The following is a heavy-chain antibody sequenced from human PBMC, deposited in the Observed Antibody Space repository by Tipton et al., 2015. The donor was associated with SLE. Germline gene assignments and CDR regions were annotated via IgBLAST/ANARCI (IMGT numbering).Heavy chain of an antibody. D-gene: IGHD3-22*01. CDR2: INPNTGDT. CDR1: GYRLSDYY. CDR3: ARGDGSGYYYYYYYYMDV. V-gene: IGHV1-2*02. J-gene: IGHJ6*03. Sequence: QLVQSGAEVKKPGASVKVSCKASGYRLSDYYIHWVRQAPGQGLEWMGRINPNTGDTKYAQKFQGRVTMTTDTSISTAYMELSRLTPDDTAVYYCARGDGSGYYYYYYYYMDVWGKGTTVTVSS.